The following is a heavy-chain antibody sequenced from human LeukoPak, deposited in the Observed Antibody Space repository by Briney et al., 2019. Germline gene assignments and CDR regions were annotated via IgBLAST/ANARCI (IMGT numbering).Heavy chain of an antibody. V-gene: IGHV3-48*04. CDR2: ISSSGSTI. J-gene: IGHJ4*02. CDR3: ARAGYDNSGYYHFDY. D-gene: IGHD3-22*01. CDR1: GFTFSSYS. Sequence: GGSLRLSCAASGFTFSSYSMNWVRQAPGKGLEWVSYISSSGSTIYYADSVKGRFTISRDNAKNSLYLQMNSLRAEDTAVYYCARAGYDNSGYYHFDYWGQGTLVTVSS.